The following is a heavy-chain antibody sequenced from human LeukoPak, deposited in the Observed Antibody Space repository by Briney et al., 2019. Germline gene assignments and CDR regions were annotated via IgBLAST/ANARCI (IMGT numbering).Heavy chain of an antibody. CDR1: GYTFTGYY. J-gene: IGHJ4*02. CDR2: INPNSGGT. D-gene: IGHD3-22*01. CDR3: AREALTGYDSSGYQR. V-gene: IGHV1-2*02. Sequence: GASVKVSCKASGYTFTGYYMHWVRQAPGQGFEWMGWINPNSGGTNYAQKFQGRVTMTRDTSISTAYMELSRLRSDDTAVYYCAREALTGYDSSGYQRWGQGTLVNVSS.